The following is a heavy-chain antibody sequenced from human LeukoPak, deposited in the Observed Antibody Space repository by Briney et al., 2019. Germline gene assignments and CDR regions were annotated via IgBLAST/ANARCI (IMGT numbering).Heavy chain of an antibody. CDR3: AKDDRDGYCSSTSCYNSPVLFDY. V-gene: IGHV3-30*02. J-gene: IGHJ4*02. CDR2: IRYEGSNK. D-gene: IGHD2-2*02. Sequence: GGSLRLSCAASGFTFSSYGMHWVRQAPGKGLEWVAFIRYEGSNKYYADSVKGRFTISRDNSKNTLYLQMNSLRAEDTAVYYCAKDDRDGYCSSTSCYNSPVLFDYWGQGTLVTVSS. CDR1: GFTFSSYG.